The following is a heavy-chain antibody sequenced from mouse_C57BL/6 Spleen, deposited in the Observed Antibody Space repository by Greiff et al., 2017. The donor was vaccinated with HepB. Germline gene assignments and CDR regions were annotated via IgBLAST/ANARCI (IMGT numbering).Heavy chain of an antibody. CDR3: ARDVGVIFDS. CDR2: INYDGSST. Sequence: EVHLVESEGGLVQPGSSMKLSCTASGFTFSDYYMAWVRQVPEKGLEWVANINYDGSSTYYLDSLKSRCIISRDNAKNNLYLQMSSLTSEDTATYYCARDVGVIFDSWGKGTTLTVSS. CDR1: GFTFSDYY. D-gene: IGHD2-12*01. V-gene: IGHV5-16*01. J-gene: IGHJ2*01.